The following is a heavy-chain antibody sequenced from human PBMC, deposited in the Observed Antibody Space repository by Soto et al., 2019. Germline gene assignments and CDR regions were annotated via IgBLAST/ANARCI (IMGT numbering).Heavy chain of an antibody. J-gene: IGHJ4*02. CDR2: ISSSSSTI. Sequence: GGSLRLSCAASGFTFSSYSMNWVRQAPGKGLEWVSYISSSSSTIYYADSVKGRFTISRDNAKNSLYLQMNSLRDEDTAVYYCARDRPDVFGVVTNFDYWGQGTLVTVSS. V-gene: IGHV3-48*02. D-gene: IGHD3-3*01. CDR1: GFTFSSYS. CDR3: ARDRPDVFGVVTNFDY.